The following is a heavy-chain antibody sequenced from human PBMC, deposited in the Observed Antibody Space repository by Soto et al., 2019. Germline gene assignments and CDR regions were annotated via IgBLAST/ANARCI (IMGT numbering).Heavy chain of an antibody. CDR3: ARAGADTYYYDSSGYYGFDY. CDR1: GGTFSSYA. Sequence: ASVKVSCKASGGTFSSYAISWVRQAPGQGLEWMGGIIPIFGTANYAQKFQGRVTITADESTSTAYMELSSLRSEDTAVYYCARAGADTYYYDSSGYYGFDYWGQGTLVTVSS. D-gene: IGHD3-22*01. V-gene: IGHV1-69*13. CDR2: IIPIFGTA. J-gene: IGHJ4*02.